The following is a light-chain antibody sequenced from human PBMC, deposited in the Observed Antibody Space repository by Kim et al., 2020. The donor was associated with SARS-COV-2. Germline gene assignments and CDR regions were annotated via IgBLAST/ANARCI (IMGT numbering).Light chain of an antibody. CDR1: NIGSKS. CDR2: YDS. Sequence: PGKTARITCGGNNIGSKSVPWYQQKPGQAPVLVIYYDSDRPSGIPERFSGSNSGNTATLTISRVEAGDEADYYCQVWDSSSDHYVSGTGTKVTVL. V-gene: IGLV3-21*04. J-gene: IGLJ1*01. CDR3: QVWDSSSDHYV.